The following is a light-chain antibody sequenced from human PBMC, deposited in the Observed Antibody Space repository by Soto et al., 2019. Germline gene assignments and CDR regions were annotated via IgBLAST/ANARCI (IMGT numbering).Light chain of an antibody. CDR2: DAS. V-gene: IGKV1-33*01. CDR1: QDISNY. CDR3: QQYDNLPPV. J-gene: IGKJ4*01. Sequence: DIQMTQSPSSLSASVGDRVTITCQASQDISNYLNWYQQKPGKAPKLLIYDASNLETGVPSRFRRSRARTDFTFTISSLQPEDIATYYCQQYDNLPPVFGGGTKVEIK.